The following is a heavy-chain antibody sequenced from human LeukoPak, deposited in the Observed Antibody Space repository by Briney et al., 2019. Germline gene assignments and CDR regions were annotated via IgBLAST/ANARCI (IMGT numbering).Heavy chain of an antibody. CDR3: MRDRGNYVTDY. D-gene: IGHD1-26*01. Sequence: PSETLSLTCTVSGGSFRSSTFYWGWIRQSPGKGLEWIGSFYYGGGTHCNPSLKSRVTILVDTSKNQFSLRVNSVSAADTAVYYCMRDRGNYVTDYWGQGTLVTVSS. CDR1: GGSFRSSTFY. CDR2: FYYGGGT. V-gene: IGHV4-39*07. J-gene: IGHJ4*02.